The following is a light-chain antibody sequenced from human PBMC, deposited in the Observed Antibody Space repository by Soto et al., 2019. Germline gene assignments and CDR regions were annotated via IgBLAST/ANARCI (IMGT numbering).Light chain of an antibody. V-gene: IGKV3-20*01. CDR3: QQFGGSLYT. Sequence: EIVLTQYPGTLSLSPGERATLSCRASQSLSSNYLAWYQLKPGQAPRLLIYGASNRATGIPDRFRGSGSGTDFTLTIARLEPEDFAVYYCQQFGGSLYTFGQGNKREIK. J-gene: IGKJ2*01. CDR1: QSLSSNY. CDR2: GAS.